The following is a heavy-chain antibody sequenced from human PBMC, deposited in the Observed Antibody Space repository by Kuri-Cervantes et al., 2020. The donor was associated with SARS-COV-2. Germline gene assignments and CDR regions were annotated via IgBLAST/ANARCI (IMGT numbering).Heavy chain of an antibody. J-gene: IGHJ4*02. CDR3: ARRYYYDSSAGYYFDY. CDR2: IYYSGST. D-gene: IGHD3-22*01. CDR1: GGSISSYY. V-gene: IGHV4-59*08. Sequence: GSLRLSCTVSGGSISSYYWSWIRQPPGKGLEWIGYIYYSGSTNYNPSLKSRVTISVDTSKNQFSLKLSSVTAADTAVYYCARRYYYDSSAGYYFDYWGQGTLVTVSS.